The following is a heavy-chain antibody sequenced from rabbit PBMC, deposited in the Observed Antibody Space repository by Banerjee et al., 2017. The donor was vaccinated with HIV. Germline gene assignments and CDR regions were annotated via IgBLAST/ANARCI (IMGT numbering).Heavy chain of an antibody. CDR2: IYTGSSGYT. J-gene: IGHJ4*01. D-gene: IGHD7-1*01. CDR3: ARGGYSGISHLNL. V-gene: IGHV1S45*01. CDR1: GFDFSGYYM. Sequence: QEQLKETGGGLVQPGGSLTLSCKASGFDFSGYYMSWVRQAPGKGLEWIACIYTGSSGYTYYASWAKGRFTISKTSSTTVTLQMTSLTAADTATYFCARGGYSGISHLNLWGQGTLVT.